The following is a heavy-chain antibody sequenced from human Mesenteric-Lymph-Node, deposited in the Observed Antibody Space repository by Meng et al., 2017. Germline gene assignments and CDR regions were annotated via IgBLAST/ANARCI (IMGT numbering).Heavy chain of an antibody. Sequence: GESLKISCAASGFTFRDHWMNWVRQAPGKGLEWVANIKHDGSETYYVDSVKGRFIISRDNAKNSVYLQMNSLRVEDTAVYYYARDGHNHNDVDYWGQGTPVTVSS. CDR3: ARDGHNHNDVDY. V-gene: IGHV3-7*01. CDR1: GFTFRDHW. D-gene: IGHD1-1*01. J-gene: IGHJ4*02. CDR2: IKHDGSET.